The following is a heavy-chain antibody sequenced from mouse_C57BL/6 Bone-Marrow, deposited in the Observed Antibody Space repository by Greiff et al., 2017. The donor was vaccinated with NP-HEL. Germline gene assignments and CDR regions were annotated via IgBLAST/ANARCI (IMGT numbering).Heavy chain of an antibody. CDR1: GYTFTSYG. V-gene: IGHV1-81*01. CDR3: ARGVLRYFDY. CDR2: IYPRSGNT. D-gene: IGHD1-1*01. Sequence: VKLMESGAELARPGASVKLSCKASGYTFTSYGISWVKQRTGQGLEWIGEIYPRSGNTYYNEKFKGKATLTADKSSSTAYMELRSLTSEDSAVYFCARGVLRYFDYWGQGTTLTVSS. J-gene: IGHJ2*01.